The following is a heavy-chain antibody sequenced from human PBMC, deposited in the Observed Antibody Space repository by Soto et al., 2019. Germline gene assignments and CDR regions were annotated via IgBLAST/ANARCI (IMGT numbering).Heavy chain of an antibody. J-gene: IGHJ6*02. V-gene: IGHV5-51*01. CDR2: IYPGDSDT. Sequence: PGESLTISFKGSGYTFTDYLICWVRQLPVKGLECMGIIYPGDSDTRYSPSFQGHVTITVDKSTSTAYLQWNTLKASDTAMYYFARRISNFRYYNYAMGVWGQ. CDR1: GYTFTDYL. CDR3: ARRISNFRYYNYAMGV. D-gene: IGHD4-4*01.